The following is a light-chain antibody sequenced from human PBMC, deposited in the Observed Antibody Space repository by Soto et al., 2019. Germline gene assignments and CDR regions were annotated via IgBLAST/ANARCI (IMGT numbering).Light chain of an antibody. V-gene: IGLV2-14*03. CDR3: SSYTSSSTRV. Sequence: QSALTQPASVSGSPGQSITISCTGTSSDVGGYKYVSWYQQHPGKAPKLMIYDIRNRPSGVSNRFSGSKSGNTASLTISGLHAEDEAHYYCSSYTSSSTRVFGTGTKLTVL. CDR2: DIR. J-gene: IGLJ1*01. CDR1: SSDVGGYKY.